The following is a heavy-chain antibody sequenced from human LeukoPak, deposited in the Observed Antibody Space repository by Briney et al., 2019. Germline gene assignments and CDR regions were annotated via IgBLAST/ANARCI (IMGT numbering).Heavy chain of an antibody. Sequence: ASVKVSCTASGYTFTSYGISWVRQSPRHGLESMGWISAYNINTNYTQKLQSRVTITAEKSTSTAYMELSSLRSEDTAVYYCARDLVTSVAGMNWFDPWGQGTLVTVSS. CDR2: ISAYNINT. V-gene: IGHV1-18*01. CDR1: GYTFTSYG. D-gene: IGHD6-19*01. CDR3: ARDLVTSVAGMNWFDP. J-gene: IGHJ5*02.